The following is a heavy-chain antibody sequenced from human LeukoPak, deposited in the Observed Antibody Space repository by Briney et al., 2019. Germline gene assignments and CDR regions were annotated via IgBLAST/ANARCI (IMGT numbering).Heavy chain of an antibody. CDR3: ARETILAVAGDF. D-gene: IGHD6-19*01. V-gene: IGHV3-48*01. CDR1: GFTFNRNN. Sequence: PGGSLRLSCAASGFTFNRNNMNWVRQAPGKGLEWVSYISSTSITMYYADSVKGRFTISRDNAKSSLYLQMNSLRADDTAVYYCARETILAVAGDFWGQGTLVTVSS. CDR2: ISSTSITM. J-gene: IGHJ4*02.